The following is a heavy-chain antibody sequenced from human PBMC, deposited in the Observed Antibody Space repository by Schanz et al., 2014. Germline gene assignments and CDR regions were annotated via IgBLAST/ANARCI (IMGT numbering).Heavy chain of an antibody. V-gene: IGHV4-59*12. Sequence: QVQLQESGPGLVQPSETLSLTCTVSGGSIRRYYWSWIRQPPGKGLEWIGYIYYSGSTDYNPSLKSRVPMSVDTSKNQFSLKLSSVTAADTAVYYCARGGRTTYNYYYGMDVWGQGTTVTVSS. CDR1: GGSIRRYY. D-gene: IGHD1-1*01. CDR3: ARGGRTTYNYYYGMDV. J-gene: IGHJ6*02. CDR2: IYYSGST.